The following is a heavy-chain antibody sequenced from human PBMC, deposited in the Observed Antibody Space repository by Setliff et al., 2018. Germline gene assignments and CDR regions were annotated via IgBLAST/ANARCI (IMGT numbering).Heavy chain of an antibody. V-gene: IGHV1-18*01. CDR3: ARDRGLEADVVSLINMGDF. D-gene: IGHD2-21*01. CDR1: GYTFTRYG. CDR2: ISVYNSNT. J-gene: IGHJ4*02. Sequence: ASVKVSCKASGYTFTRYGISWVRQAPGQGLEWMGWISVYNSNTNYAEKLRGRVTMTTDTSTSTAYVELRSLRSDDTAVYYCARDRGLEADVVSLINMGDFWGQGTLVTVSS.